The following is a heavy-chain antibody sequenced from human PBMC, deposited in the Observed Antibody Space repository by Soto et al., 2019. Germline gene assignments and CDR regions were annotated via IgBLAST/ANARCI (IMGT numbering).Heavy chain of an antibody. D-gene: IGHD6-19*01. CDR3: GAGQFFSDY. CDR1: GFTFSSYG. J-gene: IGHJ4*02. CDR2: ISFDGSNT. Sequence: QVQLVESGGGVVQPGRSLRLSCAASGFTFSSYGMHWVRQAPGKGLEWVALISFDGSNTYYADSVKGRFTISRDNSQNTLYLHMLSLRAEDTSLYFCGAGQFFSDYWGQGALVTVSS. V-gene: IGHV3-30*03.